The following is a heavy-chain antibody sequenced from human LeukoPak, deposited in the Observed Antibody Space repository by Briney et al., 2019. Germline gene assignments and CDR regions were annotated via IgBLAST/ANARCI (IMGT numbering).Heavy chain of an antibody. D-gene: IGHD3-22*01. J-gene: IGHJ4*02. Sequence: SETLSLTCTVSGGSISSYYWSWIRQPPGKGLEWIGEINHSGSTNYNPSLKSRVTISVDTSKNQFSLKLSSVTAADTAVYYCARKPQRYYYDSSGYYYDYWGQGTLVTVSS. CDR1: GGSISSYY. CDR2: INHSGST. V-gene: IGHV4-34*01. CDR3: ARKPQRYYYDSSGYYYDY.